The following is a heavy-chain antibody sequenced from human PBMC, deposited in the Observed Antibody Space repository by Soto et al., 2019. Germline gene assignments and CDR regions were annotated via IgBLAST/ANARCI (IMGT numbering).Heavy chain of an antibody. D-gene: IGHD3-10*01. CDR1: GGSISSYY. CDR3: ASSGSYSTVDDAFDI. J-gene: IGHJ3*02. Sequence: SETLSLTCTVSGGSISSYYWSWIRQPPGKGLEWIGYIYYSGSTNYNPSLKSRVTISVDTSKNQFSLKLSSVTAADTAVYYCASSGSYSTVDDAFDIWGQGTMVTVSS. V-gene: IGHV4-59*08. CDR2: IYYSGST.